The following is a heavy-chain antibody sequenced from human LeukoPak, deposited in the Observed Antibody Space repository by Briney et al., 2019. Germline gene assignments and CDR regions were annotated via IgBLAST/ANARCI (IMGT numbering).Heavy chain of an antibody. CDR2: IYYSGST. J-gene: IGHJ5*02. D-gene: IGHD2-15*01. CDR1: GGSISSYY. V-gene: IGHV4-59*01. CDR3: ARDVLSENWFDP. Sequence: PSETLSLTXTVSGGSISSYYWSWIRQPPGKGLEWIGYIYYSGSTNYNPSLKSRVTISVDTSKNQFSLKLSSVTAADTAVYYCARDVLSENWFDPWGQGTLVTVSS.